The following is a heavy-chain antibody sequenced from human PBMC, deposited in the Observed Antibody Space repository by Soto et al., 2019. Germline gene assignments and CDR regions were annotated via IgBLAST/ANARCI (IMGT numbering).Heavy chain of an antibody. Sequence: GGSLRLSCAASGFTFSSYSMNWVRQAPGKGLEWVSYISSSSSTIYYADSVKGRFTISSDNAKNSLYLQMNSLSDEDTAVYYCARGYQLPTMVSGFYFDYWGQGTLVTVSS. CDR1: GFTFSSYS. J-gene: IGHJ4*02. V-gene: IGHV3-48*02. CDR2: ISSSSSTI. CDR3: ARGYQLPTMVSGFYFDY. D-gene: IGHD2-2*01.